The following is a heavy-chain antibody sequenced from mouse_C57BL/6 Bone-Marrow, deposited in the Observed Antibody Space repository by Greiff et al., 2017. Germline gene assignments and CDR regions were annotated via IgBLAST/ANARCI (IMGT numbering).Heavy chain of an antibody. V-gene: IGHV1-52*01. J-gene: IGHJ4*01. CDR2: IDPSDSET. CDR1: GYTFTSYW. Sequence: QVQLQQPGAELVRPGSSVKLSCKASGYTFTSYWMHWVKQRPIQGLEWIGNIDPSDSETHYNQKFKDKATLTVDKSSSTAYMQLSSLTSEDSAVYYCARGDRNYAMDYWGQGTSVTVSS. D-gene: IGHD2-14*01. CDR3: ARGDRNYAMDY.